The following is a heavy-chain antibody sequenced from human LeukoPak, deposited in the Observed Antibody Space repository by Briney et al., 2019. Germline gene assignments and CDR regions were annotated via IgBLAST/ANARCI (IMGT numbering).Heavy chain of an antibody. CDR2: IKSKTDGCTT. V-gene: IGHV3-15*01. D-gene: IGHD3-9*01. Sequence: PGGSLRLSCAASGFTFSNGWRRWVGQAPGKGREWGGRIKSKTDGCTTDYAAPVKGRFTFSRDDSKNTLYLQINSLKPDDTAVYYCTTDHPYDILTGPHIDFWGQGTLVTVSS. J-gene: IGHJ4*02. CDR1: GFTFSNGW. CDR3: TTDHPYDILTGPHIDF.